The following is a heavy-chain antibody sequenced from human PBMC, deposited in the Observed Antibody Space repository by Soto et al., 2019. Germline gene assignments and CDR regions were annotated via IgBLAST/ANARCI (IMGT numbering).Heavy chain of an antibody. J-gene: IGHJ4*02. D-gene: IGHD5-12*01. V-gene: IGHV4-30-4*01. CDR2: IYYRGNT. CDR1: GGSISSGDYY. CDR3: ARVGRWLQLGY. Sequence: QVQLQESGPGLVKPSQTLSLTCTVSGGSISSGDYYWGWIRQPPGKGLEWIGYIYYRGNTYYNPSLKSRVTISVDTSTNQFSLKLSSVTAADTAVYYWARVGRWLQLGYWGQGTLVTVSS.